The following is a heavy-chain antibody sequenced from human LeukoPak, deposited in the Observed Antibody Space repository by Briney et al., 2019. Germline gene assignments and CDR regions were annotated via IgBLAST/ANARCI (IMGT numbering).Heavy chain of an antibody. D-gene: IGHD2-21*02. V-gene: IGHV3-30-3*01. CDR1: GFTFSSYA. CDR2: ISYDGSNK. CDR3: ARDGDAPMTDFDY. Sequence: GRSLRLSCAASGFTFSSYAMHWVRQAPGKGLEWVAVISYDGSNKYYADSVKGRFTISRDNAKNTRYLQMNSLRADDTAVYYCARDGDAPMTDFDYWGQGTLVTASS. J-gene: IGHJ4*02.